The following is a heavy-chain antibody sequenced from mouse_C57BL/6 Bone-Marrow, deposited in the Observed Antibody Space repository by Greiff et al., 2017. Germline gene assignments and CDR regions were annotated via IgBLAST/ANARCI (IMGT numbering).Heavy chain of an antibody. J-gene: IGHJ2*01. CDR2: IDPSDSYT. CDR3: AREGSYYGNLYYFDY. Sequence: QVQLQQPGAELVRPGTSVKLSCKASGYTFTSYWMHWVKQRPGQGLEWIGVIDPSDSYTNYNQKFKGKATLTVDTSSSTAYMQLSSLTSEDSAVYYCAREGSYYGNLYYFDYWGQGTTLTVSS. V-gene: IGHV1-59*01. CDR1: GYTFTSYW. D-gene: IGHD2-1*01.